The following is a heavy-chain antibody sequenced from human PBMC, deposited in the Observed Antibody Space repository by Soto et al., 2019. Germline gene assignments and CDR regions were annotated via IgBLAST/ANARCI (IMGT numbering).Heavy chain of an antibody. CDR1: GGSFSGYY. Sequence: ASETLSLTCAVYGGSFSGYYWSWIRQPPGKGLEWIGEINHSGSTNYNPSLKSRVTISVDTSKNQFSLKLSSVTAADTAVYYCARAPVEVWFGETLFFDYWGQGTLVTVS. J-gene: IGHJ4*02. CDR3: ARAPVEVWFGETLFFDY. CDR2: INHSGST. V-gene: IGHV4-34*01. D-gene: IGHD3-10*01.